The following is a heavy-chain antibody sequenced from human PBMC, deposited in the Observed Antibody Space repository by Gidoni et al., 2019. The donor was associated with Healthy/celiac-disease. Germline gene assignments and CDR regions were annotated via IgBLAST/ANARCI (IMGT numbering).Heavy chain of an antibody. CDR2: IRSKANSYAT. V-gene: IGHV3-73*02. CDR1: GFTFSGSA. Sequence: EVQLVESGGGLVQPGGSLKLSCAASGFTFSGSAMHWVRQASGKGLEWVGRIRSKANSYATAYAASVKGRFTISRDDSKNTAYLQMNSLKTEDTAVYYCTRGTDFWSVPHDYWGQGTLVTVSS. J-gene: IGHJ4*02. CDR3: TRGTDFWSVPHDY. D-gene: IGHD3-3*01.